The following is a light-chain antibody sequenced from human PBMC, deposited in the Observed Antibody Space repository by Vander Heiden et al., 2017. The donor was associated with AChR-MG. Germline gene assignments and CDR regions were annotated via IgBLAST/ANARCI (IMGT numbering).Light chain of an antibody. Sequence: EIVLTQSPGNLSLSPGERATLSCGASQSVRSNYLAWYQQKPGLAPRLLIYDASSRATGIPDRFSGSGSGTDFALTISRLEPEDFAVYYCQQDGSSPQTFGQGTKVEIK. V-gene: IGKV3D-20*01. CDR3: QQDGSSPQT. CDR2: DAS. J-gene: IGKJ1*01. CDR1: QSVRSNY.